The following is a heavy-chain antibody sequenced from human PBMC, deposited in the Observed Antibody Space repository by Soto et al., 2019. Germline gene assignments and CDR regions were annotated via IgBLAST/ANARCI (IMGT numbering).Heavy chain of an antibody. CDR3: AREGVAPYYYYGMDV. CDR2: IIPRSGTS. CDR1: GDTFSTYT. D-gene: IGHD5-12*01. J-gene: IGHJ6*02. Sequence: SVKVSCKASGDTFSTYTITWVRQAPGQGLEWMGGIIPRSGTSNYAQKFQGRVTITADESSSTVYMELRSLRSDDTAVYYCAREGVAPYYYYGMDVWGQGTPVTVSS. V-gene: IGHV1-69*13.